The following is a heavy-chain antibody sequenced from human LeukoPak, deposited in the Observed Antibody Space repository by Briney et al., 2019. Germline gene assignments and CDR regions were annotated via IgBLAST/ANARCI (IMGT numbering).Heavy chain of an antibody. CDR3: ARGPATVTVSYYYYGMDV. D-gene: IGHD4-17*01. J-gene: IGHJ6*02. V-gene: IGHV3-13*01. CDR2: IGTAGDT. CDR1: GFTFSNYD. Sequence: GSLRLSCAASGFTFSNYDMHWVRQATGKGLEWVSAIGTAGDTYYPGSVKGRFTISRENAKNSLYLQMNSLRAGDTAVYYCARGPATVTVSYYYYGMDVWGQGTTVTVSS.